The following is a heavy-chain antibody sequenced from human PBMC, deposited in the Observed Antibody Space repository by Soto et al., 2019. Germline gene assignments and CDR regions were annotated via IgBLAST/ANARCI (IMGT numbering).Heavy chain of an antibody. D-gene: IGHD3-3*01. J-gene: IGHJ6*02. CDR3: ARVGASFGVVIRHYYYGMDV. V-gene: IGHV3-7*05. CDR1: GFTFSSYW. Sequence: VQLVESGGGLVQPGGSLRLSCAASGFTFSSYWMSWVRQAPGKGLEWVANIKQDGSEKYYVDSVKGRFTISRDNAKNSLYLQMNSLRAEDTAVYYCARVGASFGVVIRHYYYGMDVWGQGTTVTVSS. CDR2: IKQDGSEK.